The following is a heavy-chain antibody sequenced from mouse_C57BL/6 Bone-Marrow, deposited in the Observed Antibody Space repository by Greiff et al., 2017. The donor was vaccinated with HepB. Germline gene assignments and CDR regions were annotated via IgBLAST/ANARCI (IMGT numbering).Heavy chain of an antibody. D-gene: IGHD1-1*01. CDR2: ISGGGGNT. J-gene: IGHJ3*01. CDR3: ASNYYYGSSFAY. CDR1: GFTFSSYT. Sequence: EVQWVESGGGLVKPGGSLKLSCAASGFTFSSYTLSWVRQTPEKRLEWVATISGGGGNTYYPDSVKGRFTISRDNATNTLYLQMSSLRSEDTALYYCASNYYYGSSFAYWGQGTLVTVSA. V-gene: IGHV5-9*01.